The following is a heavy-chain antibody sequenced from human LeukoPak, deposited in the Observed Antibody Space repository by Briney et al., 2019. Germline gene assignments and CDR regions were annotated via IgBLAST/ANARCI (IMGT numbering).Heavy chain of an antibody. CDR3: ARTYSRDISHGMDV. V-gene: IGHV1-2*04. CDR1: GYTFAGYY. CDR2: INPNSGGT. Sequence: ASVKVSCKASGYTFAGYYMHWVRQAPGQGLEWMGWINPNSGGTNYAQKFQGWVTMTRDTSISTAYMELSRLRSDDTAVYYCARTYSRDISHGMDVWGQGTTVTVSS. D-gene: IGHD5-24*01. J-gene: IGHJ6*02.